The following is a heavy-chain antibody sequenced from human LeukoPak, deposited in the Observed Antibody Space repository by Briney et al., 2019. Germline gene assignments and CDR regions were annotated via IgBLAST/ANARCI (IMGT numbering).Heavy chain of an antibody. CDR2: INPNSGGT. CDR3: ALSEYSSSPGDYYYYMDV. CDR1: GYTFTDYY. Sequence: EASVKVSCKASGYTFTDYYMHWVRQAPGQGLEWMGWINPNSGGTNYAQKFQGRVTMTRDTSISTAYMELSRLRSDDTAVYYCALSEYSSSPGDYYYYMDVWGKGTTVTVSS. D-gene: IGHD6-6*01. V-gene: IGHV1-2*02. J-gene: IGHJ6*03.